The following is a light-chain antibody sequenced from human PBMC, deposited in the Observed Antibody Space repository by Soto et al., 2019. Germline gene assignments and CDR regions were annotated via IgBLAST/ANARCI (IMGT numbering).Light chain of an antibody. V-gene: IGKV3-15*01. CDR3: QQCSFWPRIT. CDR2: GAS. Sequence: EIVMTQSPATLSVSPGGRATLSCRASQTISGTLAWYQQKPGQAPRLLIHGASTRAPGFPARFSGSGSGTDFTPTISSLEPEDSAVYYCQQCSFWPRITFGQGTRLEIK. J-gene: IGKJ5*01. CDR1: QTISGT.